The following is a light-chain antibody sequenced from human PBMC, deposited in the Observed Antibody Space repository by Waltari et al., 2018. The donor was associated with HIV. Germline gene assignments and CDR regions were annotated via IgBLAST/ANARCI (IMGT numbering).Light chain of an antibody. Sequence: QSALTQPASVSGSPGQPITISCTGTSSDVGAYNYVSWYQLHPGKAPKLMIYDVSNRPSGVSDRFSGSKSANTASLTISGLQAEDEAHYYCSSYTSSSTVVFGGGTKLTVL. CDR2: DVS. CDR3: SSYTSSSTVV. CDR1: SSDVGAYNY. J-gene: IGLJ2*01. V-gene: IGLV2-14*03.